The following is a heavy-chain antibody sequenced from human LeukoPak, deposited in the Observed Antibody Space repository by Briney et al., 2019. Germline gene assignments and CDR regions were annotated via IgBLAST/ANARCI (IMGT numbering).Heavy chain of an antibody. CDR2: IYYSGST. CDR1: GGSISSSY. Sequence: SETLSLTCTVSGGSISSSYWSWIRQPPGKGLEWIGYIYYSGSTNYNPSLKSRVTISVDTSKNQFSLKLISVAAADTAVYYCARWRSGFDSWGQGTLVTVSS. J-gene: IGHJ4*02. V-gene: IGHV4-59*01. CDR3: ARWRSGFDS.